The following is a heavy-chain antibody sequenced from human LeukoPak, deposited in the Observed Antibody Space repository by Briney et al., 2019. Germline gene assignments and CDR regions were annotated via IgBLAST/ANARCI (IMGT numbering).Heavy chain of an antibody. D-gene: IGHD3-22*01. V-gene: IGHV4-39*01. Sequence: PSETLSLTCPVSGGSISSSSYYWGWIRQPPGKGLEWIGSIYYSGSTYYNPSVQSRVTISVDTSKNQFSLKLRSVTAADTAVYYCARLDDSSGYYYRWFDPWGQGTLVTVSS. J-gene: IGHJ5*02. CDR1: GGSISSSSYY. CDR3: ARLDDSSGYYYRWFDP. CDR2: IYYSGST.